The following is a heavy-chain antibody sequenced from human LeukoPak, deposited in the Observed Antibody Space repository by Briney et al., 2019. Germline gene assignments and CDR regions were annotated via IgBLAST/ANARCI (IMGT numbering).Heavy chain of an antibody. CDR1: GFTFSSYA. CDR2: ISVSCGST. CDR3: AKYGDYRVAFDI. Sequence: PGGSLRLSCAASGFTFSSYAMSWVRLAPGKGLEWVSAISVSCGSTYYADSVKGRFTISRDNSKNTLYLQMNSLRAEDTAVYYCAKYGDYRVAFDIWGQGTMVTVSS. D-gene: IGHD4-17*01. V-gene: IGHV3-23*01. J-gene: IGHJ3*02.